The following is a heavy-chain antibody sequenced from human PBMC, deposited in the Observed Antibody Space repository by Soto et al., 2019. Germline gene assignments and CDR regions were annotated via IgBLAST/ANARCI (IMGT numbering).Heavy chain of an antibody. CDR2: IYPGDSDT. V-gene: IGHV5-51*01. J-gene: IGHJ5*02. D-gene: IGHD2-15*01. CDR3: ARDFCSGTTSYEFYT. CDR1: GYRFTNYW. Sequence: GESLKISCKGSGYRFTNYWIGWVRQMPGKGLEWMGIIYPGDSDTRYSPSFQGQVTISADKSINTAYLQWSSLKASDTAMYYCARDFCSGTTSYEFYTWGQGTQLTISS.